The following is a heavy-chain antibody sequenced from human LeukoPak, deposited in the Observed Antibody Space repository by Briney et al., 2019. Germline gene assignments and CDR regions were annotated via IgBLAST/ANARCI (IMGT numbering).Heavy chain of an antibody. CDR3: ASRGRIFIVPYAFDI. V-gene: IGHV3-23*01. D-gene: IGHD3-10*01. CDR2: ISGSGGST. J-gene: IGHJ3*02. CDR1: GFTFSSYA. Sequence: GGSLRLSCAASGFTFSSYAMSWVRQAPGKGLEWVSAISGSGGSTYYADSVKGRFTISRDNSKNTPYLQMNSLRAEDTAVYYCASRGRIFIVPYAFDIWGQGTMVTVSS.